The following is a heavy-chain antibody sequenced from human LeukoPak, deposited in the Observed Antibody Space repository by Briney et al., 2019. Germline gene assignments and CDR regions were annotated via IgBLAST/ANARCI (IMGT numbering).Heavy chain of an antibody. V-gene: IGHV3-9*03. Sequence: GGSLRLSCAASGFTFDDYVMHWVRQAPGKGLEWVSGISWNSGSIGYADSVKGRFTISRDNAKNSLYLQMNSLRAEDMALYYCARGDRFRYSYADYWGQGTLVTVSS. J-gene: IGHJ4*02. CDR1: GFTFDDYV. D-gene: IGHD5-18*01. CDR2: ISWNSGSI. CDR3: ARGDRFRYSYADY.